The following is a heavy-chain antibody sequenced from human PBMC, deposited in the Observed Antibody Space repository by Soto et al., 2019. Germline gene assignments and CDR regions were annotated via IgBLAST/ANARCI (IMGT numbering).Heavy chain of an antibody. CDR3: AWGPLLVTPFSYGMDV. Sequence: PGESLKISCKGSGYSFTSYWISWVRQMPGKGLEWMGRIDPSDSYTNYSPSFQGHVTISADKSISTAYLQWSSLKASDTAMYYCAWGPLLVTPFSYGMDVWGQGTTVTVSS. CDR1: GYSFTSYW. D-gene: IGHD6-13*01. V-gene: IGHV5-10-1*01. CDR2: IDPSDSYT. J-gene: IGHJ6*02.